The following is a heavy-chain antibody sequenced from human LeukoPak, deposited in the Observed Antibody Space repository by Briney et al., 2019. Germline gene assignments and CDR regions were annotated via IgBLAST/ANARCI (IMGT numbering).Heavy chain of an antibody. J-gene: IGHJ4*02. Sequence: KASDTLSLTCTVSGGSISSSNHYWGWIRQPPGKGLEWIGSIYYSGSAYYNPSLKSRVTISVDTSKNQFSLKLRSATAADTAVYYCARHRGYYGSGSKVDYWGQGTLVTVSS. CDR3: ARHRGYYGSGSKVDY. CDR1: GGSISSSNHY. CDR2: IYYSGSA. D-gene: IGHD3-10*01. V-gene: IGHV4-39*01.